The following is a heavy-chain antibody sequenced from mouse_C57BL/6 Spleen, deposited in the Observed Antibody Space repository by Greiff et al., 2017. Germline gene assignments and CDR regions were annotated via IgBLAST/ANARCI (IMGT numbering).Heavy chain of an antibody. CDR1: GFTFSDYG. Sequence: EVQVVESGGGLVKPGGSLKLSCAASGFTFSDYGMHWVRQAPEKGLECVAYISSGSSTIYYADTVKGRFTISRDNAKNTLFLQMTSLRSEDTAMYYCARPAYYRDAMDYWGQGTSVTVSS. V-gene: IGHV5-17*01. CDR3: ARPAYYRDAMDY. D-gene: IGHD2-12*01. CDR2: ISSGSSTI. J-gene: IGHJ4*01.